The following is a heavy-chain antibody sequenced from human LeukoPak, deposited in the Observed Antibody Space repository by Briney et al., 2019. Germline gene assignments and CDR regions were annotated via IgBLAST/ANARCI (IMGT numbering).Heavy chain of an antibody. V-gene: IGHV4-30-4*01. CDR1: GGSISSGDYY. J-gene: IGHJ4*02. D-gene: IGHD3-10*01. CDR3: ARVLKRVRGAKPFFDY. Sequence: TSETLSLTCTVSGGSISSGDYYWSWIRQPPGKGLEWIGYIYYSGSTYYNPSLKSRVTISVDTSKNQFSLKLSSVTAADTAVYYCARVLKRVRGAKPFFDYWGQGTLVTVSS. CDR2: IYYSGST.